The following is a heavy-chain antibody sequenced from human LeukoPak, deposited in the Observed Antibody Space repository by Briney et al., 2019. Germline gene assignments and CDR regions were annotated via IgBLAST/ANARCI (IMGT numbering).Heavy chain of an antibody. CDR2: INPNSGGT. J-gene: IGHJ5*02. CDR1: GYTFTGYY. CDR3: ARLDGXGXXALXVXXWFDP. Sequence: GASVKVSCKASGYTFTGYYMHWVRQAPGQGLEWMGWINPNSGGTNYAQKFQGRVTMTRDTSISTAYMELSRLRSDDTAVYYCARLDGXGXXALXVXXWFDPWGQGTLVTVS. V-gene: IGHV1-2*02. D-gene: IGHD3-10*01.